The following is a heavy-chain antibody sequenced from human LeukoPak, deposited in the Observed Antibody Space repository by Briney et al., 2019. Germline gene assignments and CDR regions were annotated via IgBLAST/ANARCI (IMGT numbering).Heavy chain of an antibody. V-gene: IGHV1-2*02. J-gene: IGHJ4*02. D-gene: IGHD3-22*01. CDR1: GYTFTGYY. Sequence: GASVKVSCKASGYTFTGYYMHWVRQAPGQGLEWMGWINPNSGGTNYAQKFQGRVTMTRDTSISTAYMELSRLRSDDTAVYYCARDLYDSSGYSDYWGQGTLVTVSS. CDR3: ARDLYDSSGYSDY. CDR2: INPNSGGT.